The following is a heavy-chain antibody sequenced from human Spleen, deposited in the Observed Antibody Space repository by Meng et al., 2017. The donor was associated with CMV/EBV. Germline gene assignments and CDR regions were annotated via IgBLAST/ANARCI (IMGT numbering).Heavy chain of an antibody. Sequence: GESLKISCVASGFDFSDYSMNWVRQAPGKGLEWVSSIRISSDYTDYADSVKSRFTISRDNAKNSLYLQMNSLRAEDTAVYYCARDQDGGYAIDYWGQGTLVTVSS. CDR2: IRISSDYT. J-gene: IGHJ4*02. V-gene: IGHV3-21*01. D-gene: IGHD5-12*01. CDR3: ARDQDGGYAIDY. CDR1: GFDFSDYS.